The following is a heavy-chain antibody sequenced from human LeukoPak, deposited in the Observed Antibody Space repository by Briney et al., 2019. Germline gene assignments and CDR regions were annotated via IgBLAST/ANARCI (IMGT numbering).Heavy chain of an antibody. V-gene: IGHV4-59*01. CDR1: GGSISSYH. Sequence: SETLSLTCTVSGGSISSYHWSWIRQPPGKGLEWIGYIYYSGRTNYNPSLESRVTISIDTSKQHFSLKLSSVTAADTALYYCARDQTTHYSSGWLDYWGQGTLVTVSP. CDR3: ARDQTTHYSSGWLDY. J-gene: IGHJ4*02. CDR2: IYYSGRT. D-gene: IGHD6-19*01.